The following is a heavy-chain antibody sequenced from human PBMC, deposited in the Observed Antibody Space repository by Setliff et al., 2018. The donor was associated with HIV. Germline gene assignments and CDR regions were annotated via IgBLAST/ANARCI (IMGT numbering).Heavy chain of an antibody. D-gene: IGHD3-9*01. J-gene: IGHJ3*02. CDR1: GFIFSNSW. V-gene: IGHV3-7*01. CDR3: AKSFEASDVFDI. Sequence: PGGSLRLSCAASGFIFSNSWMSWVRQALGKGLEWVANIKQDGSKKNYADSVQGRFTISRDNSKKMLYLQMNSLRAEDTAVYYCAKSFEASDVFDIWGQGTVVTVSS. CDR2: IKQDGSKK.